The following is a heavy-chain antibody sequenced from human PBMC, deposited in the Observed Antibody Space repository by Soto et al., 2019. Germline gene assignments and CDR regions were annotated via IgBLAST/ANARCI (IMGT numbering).Heavy chain of an antibody. CDR3: ARGGHIAVVTASFDY. Sequence: QVQLVQSGAEVKKPGASVKVSCKPSGYTLNTYYLHWVRQAPGQGLEWMGIIHPNSGGSTYSKKFLGRDTMTRDTSTITVFRELSSLTSADTAVYYCARGGHIAVVTASFDYWGQGTLVTVSS. V-gene: IGHV1-46*02. J-gene: IGHJ4*02. CDR2: IHPNSGGS. D-gene: IGHD2-21*02. CDR1: GYTLNTYY.